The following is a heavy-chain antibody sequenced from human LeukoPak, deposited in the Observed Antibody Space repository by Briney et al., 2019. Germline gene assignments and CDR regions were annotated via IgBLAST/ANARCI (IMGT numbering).Heavy chain of an antibody. Sequence: GGSLRLSCAASGFTFSSYAMSWVRQAPGKGLEWVSAISGSGGSTYYADSVKGRFTISRDNSKNTLYLQMNSLRAEDTAVYYCAEDLLHDGYSPDYWGQGTLVTVSS. CDR1: GFTFSSYA. V-gene: IGHV3-23*01. J-gene: IGHJ4*02. D-gene: IGHD5-24*01. CDR3: AEDLLHDGYSPDY. CDR2: ISGSGGST.